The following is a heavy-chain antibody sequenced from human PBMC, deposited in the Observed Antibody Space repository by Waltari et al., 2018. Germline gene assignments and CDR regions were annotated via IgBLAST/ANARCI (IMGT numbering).Heavy chain of an antibody. CDR2: ISAYNGNT. V-gene: IGHV1-18*01. CDR3: ARDRVGYSSSWYGDRFDY. Sequence: QVQLVQSGAEVKKPGASVKVSCRASGYTFTSYGISWVRQAPGQGLEWMGWISAYNGNTNYAQKLQGRVTMTTDTSTSTAYMELRSLRSDDTAVYYCARDRVGYSSSWYGDRFDYWGQGTLVTVSS. CDR1: GYTFTSYG. D-gene: IGHD6-13*01. J-gene: IGHJ4*02.